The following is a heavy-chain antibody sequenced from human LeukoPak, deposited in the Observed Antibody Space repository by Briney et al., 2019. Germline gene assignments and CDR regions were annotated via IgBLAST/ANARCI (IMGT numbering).Heavy chain of an antibody. CDR3: ARDYADY. J-gene: IGHJ4*02. V-gene: IGHV3-7*01. CDR2: IKPDGSDQ. CDR1: GFTFSHYW. D-gene: IGHD4-17*01. Sequence: GGSLRLSCAASGFTFSHYWMTWVRQAPGKGLEWVANIKPDGSDQYYVDSVKGRFTISRDNAKNSLYLHMSSLRGEDTAVYYCARDYADYWGQGTLVTVSS.